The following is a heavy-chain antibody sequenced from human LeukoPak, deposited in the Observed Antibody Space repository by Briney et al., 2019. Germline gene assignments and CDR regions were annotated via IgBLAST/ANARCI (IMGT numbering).Heavy chain of an antibody. Sequence: SETLFLTCIVFGGSISSYYWSWIRQPPGKGLEWIGYIYSSGSTGYNPSLKSRATISLDTSNHQFSLKLISVTAADTAVYYCARHVGIHLWSLYFDYWGRGSLVTVSS. CDR2: IYSSGST. J-gene: IGHJ4*02. D-gene: IGHD5-18*01. CDR1: GGSISSYY. CDR3: ARHVGIHLWSLYFDY. V-gene: IGHV4-59*08.